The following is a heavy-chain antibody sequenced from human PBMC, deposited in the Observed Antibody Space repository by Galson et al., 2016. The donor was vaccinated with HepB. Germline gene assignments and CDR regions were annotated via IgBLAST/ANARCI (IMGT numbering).Heavy chain of an antibody. D-gene: IGHD2-8*02. CDR2: ISANGDRL. Sequence: SLRLSCAVSGFAFSNYAMNWVRQAPGKGLEWVSGISANGDRLSYGDSARGRFTISRDNSKNTLYLQMNSLRAEDTAVYYCARAYCTGAGCSAVFDYWGQGARVTVSS. V-gene: IGHV3-23*01. CDR3: ARAYCTGAGCSAVFDY. CDR1: GFAFSNYA. J-gene: IGHJ4*02.